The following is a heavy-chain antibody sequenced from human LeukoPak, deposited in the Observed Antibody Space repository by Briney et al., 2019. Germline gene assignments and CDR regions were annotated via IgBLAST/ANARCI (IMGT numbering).Heavy chain of an antibody. J-gene: IGHJ5*02. CDR2: ILYSGST. D-gene: IGHD3-22*01. CDR3: ARPSNHYDTSGYRGFDP. Sequence: SETLSLTCTVSGGSISSSNYYWGWIRQPPGTGLEWIGSILYSGSTYYNPSLKSRVTISVDTSKKQFSLKMSSVTAADTAVYYCARPSNHYDTSGYRGFDPWGQGTLVTISS. V-gene: IGHV4-39*01. CDR1: GGSISSSNYY.